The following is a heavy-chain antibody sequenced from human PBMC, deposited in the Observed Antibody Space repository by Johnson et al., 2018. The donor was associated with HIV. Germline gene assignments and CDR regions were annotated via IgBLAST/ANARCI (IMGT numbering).Heavy chain of an antibody. CDR1: GLSVSINY. CDR3: TTDLELAGLWFGELWDDAFDI. J-gene: IGHJ3*02. D-gene: IGHD3-10*01. V-gene: IGHV3-30*03. CDR2: ISYDGSNK. Sequence: QVQLVESGGGLIQPGGSLRLSCAVSGLSVSINYITWVRQAPGKGLEWVAVISYDGSNKYYADSVKGRFTISRDSSKNTLYLQMNSLKTEDTAVYYCTTDLELAGLWFGELWDDAFDIWGQGTMVTVSS.